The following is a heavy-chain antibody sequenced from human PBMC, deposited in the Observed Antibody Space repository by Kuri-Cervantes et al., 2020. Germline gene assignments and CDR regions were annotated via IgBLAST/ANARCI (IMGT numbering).Heavy chain of an antibody. CDR2: ISYDGSNK. Sequence: GGSLRLSCAASGFTFSSYGMHWVRQAPGKGLEWVAVISYDGSNKYYADSVKGRFTISRDNSKNTLYLQMNSLRAEDTAVYYCARGRSYYYDSSGYSDYWGQGTLVTVSS. D-gene: IGHD3-22*01. CDR3: ARGRSYYYDSSGYSDY. J-gene: IGHJ4*02. CDR1: GFTFSSYG. V-gene: IGHV3-30*03.